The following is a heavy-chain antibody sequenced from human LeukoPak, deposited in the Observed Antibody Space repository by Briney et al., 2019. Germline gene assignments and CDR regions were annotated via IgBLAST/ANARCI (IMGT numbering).Heavy chain of an antibody. D-gene: IGHD2-21*02. V-gene: IGHV4-59*01. Sequence: SETLSLTCTVSGGSISSYYWTWIRQPPAKGLEWIGYIHYSGSSRSHPSLNSRVTMSVDTSKSQFFLKLTSVTAADTAVYYCARGRRTAVVTDFDYWGQGTLVTVSS. CDR1: GGSISSYY. J-gene: IGHJ4*02. CDR2: IHYSGSS. CDR3: ARGRRTAVVTDFDY.